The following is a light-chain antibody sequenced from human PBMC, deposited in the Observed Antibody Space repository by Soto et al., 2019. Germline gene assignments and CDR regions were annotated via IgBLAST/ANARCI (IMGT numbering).Light chain of an antibody. J-gene: IGLJ1*01. CDR1: SFNIGAGYD. V-gene: IGLV1-40*01. CDR3: QSLDSNLSGSF. CDR2: GNS. Sequence: QSVLTQRPSVSGAPGQRVTISCTGSSFNIGAGYDVHWYQQLPGTAPKLLIYGNSNRPSGVPDRFSGSKSGTSASLAITGLQAEDEADYYCQSLDSNLSGSFFGTGTKVTVL.